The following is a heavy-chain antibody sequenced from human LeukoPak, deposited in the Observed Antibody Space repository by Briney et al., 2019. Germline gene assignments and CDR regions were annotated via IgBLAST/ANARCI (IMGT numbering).Heavy chain of an antibody. J-gene: IGHJ4*02. D-gene: IGHD3-10*01. CDR2: INHSGST. V-gene: IGHV4-34*01. Sequence: SETLSLTCAVYGGSFSGYYWSWIRQPPGKGLEWIGEINHSGSTNSNPSLKSRVTISVDTSKNQFSLKLSSVTAADTAVYYCERGPITMVRGVMGYWGQGTLVTVSS. CDR3: ERGPITMVRGVMGY. CDR1: GGSFSGYY.